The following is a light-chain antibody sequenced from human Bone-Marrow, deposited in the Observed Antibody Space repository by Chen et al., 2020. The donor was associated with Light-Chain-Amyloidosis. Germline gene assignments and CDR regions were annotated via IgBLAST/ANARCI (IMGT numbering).Light chain of an antibody. CDR2: EVT. J-gene: IGKJ2*03. CDR3: MHGMSWGS. V-gene: IGKV2-30*01. CDR1: QSLVYTDGYNY. Sequence: VVMTQSPLSLSVTLGQPASIFFRSSQSLVYTDGYNYLNWFQQRPGQSPRRLNDEVTNGDSGVPERVSGSGTGSNFTLKISRVEAEDVRIYYCMHGMSWGSFGQGTKLEI.